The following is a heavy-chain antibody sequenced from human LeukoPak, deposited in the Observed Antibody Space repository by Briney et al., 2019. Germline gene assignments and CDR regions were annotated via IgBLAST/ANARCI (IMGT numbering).Heavy chain of an antibody. J-gene: IGHJ4*02. V-gene: IGHV1-24*01. Sequence: ASVKVSCKVSGYTLTELSMHWVRQAPGKGLERMGGFDPEDGETIYAQKFQGRATMTEDTSTDTAYMELSSLRSEDTAVYYCATALAYCGGDCYPVNFDYWGQGTLVTVSS. CDR3: ATALAYCGGDCYPVNFDY. CDR1: GYTLTELS. D-gene: IGHD2-21*02. CDR2: FDPEDGET.